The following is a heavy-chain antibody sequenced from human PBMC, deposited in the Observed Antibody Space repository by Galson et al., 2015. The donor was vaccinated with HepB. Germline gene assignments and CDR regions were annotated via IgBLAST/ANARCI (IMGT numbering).Heavy chain of an antibody. CDR2: ISYDGRNK. J-gene: IGHJ4*02. CDR1: RFTFSGFT. Sequence: SLRLSCAASRFTFSGFTMHWVRQAPGKGLEWVALISYDGRNKYYADSVKGRFTVFRDNSKNTLYLQMNSLRADDTAVYYCARDGQFLEWLGYFDYWGQGTVVTVSS. V-gene: IGHV3-30*04. CDR3: ARDGQFLEWLGYFDY. D-gene: IGHD3-3*01.